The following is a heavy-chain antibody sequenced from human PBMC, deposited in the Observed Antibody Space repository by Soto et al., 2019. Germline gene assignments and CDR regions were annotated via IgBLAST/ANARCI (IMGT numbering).Heavy chain of an antibody. Sequence: SETLSLTCTVSGDSISNSNYYWGWIRQPPGKGLEWIANIYYSGITYCNPSLKSRVAISVDTSKNQFSLKLSSVTAADTAIYYCARSNSGYYKGLAPWGKGTLVTFP. D-gene: IGHD3-22*01. V-gene: IGHV4-39*01. CDR1: GDSISNSNYY. CDR3: ARSNSGYYKGLAP. CDR2: IYYSGIT. J-gene: IGHJ5*02.